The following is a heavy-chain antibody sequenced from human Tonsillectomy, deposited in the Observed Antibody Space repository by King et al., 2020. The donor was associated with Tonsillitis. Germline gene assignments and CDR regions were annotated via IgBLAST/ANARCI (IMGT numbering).Heavy chain of an antibody. J-gene: IGHJ5*02. D-gene: IGHD3-9*01. CDR2: IYSSGST. Sequence: QLQESGPGLVKPSQTLSLNCTVSGASIISGSYYWSWIRQPAGKGLEWIGRIYSSGSTNYNPSLESRVTMSTDTSRNQFSLKLRSVTAADTAVYYCARGRDLSTGGSLFDPWGQGTLVTVSS. CDR1: GASIISGSYY. V-gene: IGHV4-61*02. CDR3: ARGRDLSTGGSLFDP.